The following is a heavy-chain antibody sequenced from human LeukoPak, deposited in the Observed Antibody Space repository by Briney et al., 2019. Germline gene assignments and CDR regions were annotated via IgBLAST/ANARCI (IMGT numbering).Heavy chain of an antibody. J-gene: IGHJ5*02. D-gene: IGHD5-12*01. CDR3: ACRKYSDTWSDP. Sequence: GESLKIFCKGFGNTFTSYWIGWVRQVPGKGLEWMGIIYPGGSGIQYSPSFHGQVTISADKSTSTAYLQWTSLKVSDSGMYYCACRKYSDTWSDPWGQGTLVTVSS. V-gene: IGHV5-51*01. CDR2: IYPGGSGI. CDR1: GNTFTSYW.